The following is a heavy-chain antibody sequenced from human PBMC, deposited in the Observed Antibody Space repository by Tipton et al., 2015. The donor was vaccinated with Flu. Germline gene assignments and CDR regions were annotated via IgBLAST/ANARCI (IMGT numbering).Heavy chain of an antibody. Sequence: TLSLTCTVSGGSISSGGYYWSWIRQHPGKGLEWIGYIYYSGSTYYNPSLKSRVTISVDSSKNQFSLKLSSVTAADTAVYYCARGGATGEDYFHYWGQGTLVNVSS. J-gene: IGHJ4*02. CDR3: ARGGATGEDYFHY. CDR2: IYYSGST. CDR1: GGSISSGGYY. V-gene: IGHV4-31*03. D-gene: IGHD5-12*01.